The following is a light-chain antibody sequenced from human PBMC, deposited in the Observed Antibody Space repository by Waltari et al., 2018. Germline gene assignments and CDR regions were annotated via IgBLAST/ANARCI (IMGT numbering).Light chain of an antibody. Sequence: FPMTQSPSSLSASVGDRVTMTCRASQYIRNALNCYQQKPGKAPKLLIYAASNLESGVPDRFSGSGFGTDFTLTINSVQPEDFAVYFCQQSDDSVRTFGQGTRVEIK. CDR1: QYIRNA. V-gene: IGKV1-39*01. CDR3: QQSDDSVRT. CDR2: AAS. J-gene: IGKJ1*01.